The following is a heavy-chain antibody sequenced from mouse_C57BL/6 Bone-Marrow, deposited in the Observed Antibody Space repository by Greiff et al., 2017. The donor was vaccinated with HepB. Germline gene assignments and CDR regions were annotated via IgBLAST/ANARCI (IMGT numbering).Heavy chain of an antibody. CDR2: INPGSGGT. CDR3: ARDDYDKAWFAY. J-gene: IGHJ3*01. V-gene: IGHV1-54*01. CDR1: GYAFTNYL. D-gene: IGHD2-4*01. Sequence: QVQLQQSGAELVRPGTSVKVSCKASGYAFTNYLIEWVKQRPGQGLEWIGVINPGSGGTNYNEKFKGTATLTADKTSSTAYMQLSSLTSEDSAVYFCARDDYDKAWFAYWGQGTLVTVSA.